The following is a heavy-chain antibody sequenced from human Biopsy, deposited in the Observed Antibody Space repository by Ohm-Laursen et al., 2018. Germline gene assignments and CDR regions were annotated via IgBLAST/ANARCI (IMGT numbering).Heavy chain of an antibody. CDR1: GYNFNAYY. CDR3: ARLAYSEYRRDPLDV. J-gene: IGHJ3*01. Sequence: ASVKVSCKASGYNFNAYYMQWVRQAPGQGFEWMGWINPNNGGTNYAHKFQGRVTMTRDTSISAAYMHLSGLTSDDTAVYYCARLAYSEYRRDPLDVWGQGTMVTVSS. D-gene: IGHD5-18*01. V-gene: IGHV1-2*02. CDR2: INPNNGGT.